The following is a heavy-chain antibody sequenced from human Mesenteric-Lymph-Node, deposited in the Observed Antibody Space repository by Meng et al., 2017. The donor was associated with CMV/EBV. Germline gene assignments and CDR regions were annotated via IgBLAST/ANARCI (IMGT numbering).Heavy chain of an antibody. CDR1: GYTFTSYG. J-gene: IGHJ6*02. CDR2: ISAYNGNT. Sequence: ASVKVSCKASGYTFTSYGISWVRQAPGQGLEWMGWISAYNGNTNYAQKLQGRVTMTTDTSTSTAYMELRSLRSEDTAVYYCAREVGYCSSTSCFYYYYYGMDVWGQGTTVTVSS. V-gene: IGHV1-18*01. D-gene: IGHD2-2*01. CDR3: AREVGYCSSTSCFYYYYYGMDV.